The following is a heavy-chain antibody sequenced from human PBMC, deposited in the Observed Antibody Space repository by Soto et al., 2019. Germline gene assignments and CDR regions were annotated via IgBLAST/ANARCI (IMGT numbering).Heavy chain of an antibody. J-gene: IGHJ4*02. CDR2: INADVSQK. CDR3: ARSGYTDGKGN. D-gene: IGHD5-18*01. V-gene: IGHV3-7*01. CDR1: GFALSRYW. Sequence: EGQLVESGGGLVQPGGSLRLSCAASGFALSRYWLSWVRQLPGKGLEWVANINADVSQKDYVDAVRGRFTTSRDNAKSSLYLQMNSLRVEDMAVYYCARSGYTDGKGNWGQGTLVTVSS.